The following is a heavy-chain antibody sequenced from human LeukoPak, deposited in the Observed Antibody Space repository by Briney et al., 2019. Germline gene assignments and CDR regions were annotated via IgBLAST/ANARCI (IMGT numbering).Heavy chain of an antibody. Sequence: PGESLKISCKGSGYSFTSYWISWVRQMPGKGLEWMGRIDPSDSYTNYSPSFQGHVTISADKSISTAYLQWSSLKASDTAMYYCARQDLACAGGSCHQFDYWGQGTLVTVSS. D-gene: IGHD2-15*01. CDR1: GYSFTSYW. J-gene: IGHJ4*02. V-gene: IGHV5-10-1*01. CDR2: IDPSDSYT. CDR3: ARQDLACAGGSCHQFDY.